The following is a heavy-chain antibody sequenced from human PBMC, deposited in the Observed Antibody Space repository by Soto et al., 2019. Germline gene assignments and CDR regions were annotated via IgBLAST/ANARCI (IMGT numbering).Heavy chain of an antibody. CDR1: GGSISSGDYY. CDR2: IYYSGST. Sequence: PSETLSLTCTVSGGSISSGDYYWSWIRQPPGKGLEWIGYIYYSGSTYYNPSLKSRVTISVDTSKNQFSLKLSSVTAADTAVYYCARARRWRGSGSLTDYWGQGTLVTVSS. J-gene: IGHJ4*02. D-gene: IGHD3-10*01. CDR3: ARARRWRGSGSLTDY. V-gene: IGHV4-30-4*01.